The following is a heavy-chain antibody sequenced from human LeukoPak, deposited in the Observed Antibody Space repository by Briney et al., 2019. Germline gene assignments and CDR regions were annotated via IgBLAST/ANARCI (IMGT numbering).Heavy chain of an antibody. V-gene: IGHV3-30-3*01. Sequence: GGSLRLSCAASGFTFSSYAMHWVRQAPGKGPEWVAVISYDGSNKYYADSVKGRFTISRDNSKNTLYLQMNSLRAEDTAVYYCARDQGATTVYYYYGMDVWGQGTTVTVSS. CDR1: GFTFSSYA. CDR2: ISYDGSNK. CDR3: ARDQGATTVYYYYGMDV. D-gene: IGHD1-26*01. J-gene: IGHJ6*02.